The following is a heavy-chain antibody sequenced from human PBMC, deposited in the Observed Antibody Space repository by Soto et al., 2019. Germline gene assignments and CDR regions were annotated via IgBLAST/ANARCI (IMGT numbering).Heavy chain of an antibody. D-gene: IGHD6-19*01. CDR1: GYSFSNYW. J-gene: IGHJ3*02. V-gene: IGHV5-51*01. CDR3: ARGEKGVAVAGTNAFDI. CDR2: IYPGDSDT. Sequence: GESLKISCKGSGYSFSNYWIGWVRQMPGKGLEYMGVIYPGDSDTRYSPSSQGQVTISADRSISTAYLQWSSLKASDTAVFYCARGEKGVAVAGTNAFDIWGQGTTVTVSS.